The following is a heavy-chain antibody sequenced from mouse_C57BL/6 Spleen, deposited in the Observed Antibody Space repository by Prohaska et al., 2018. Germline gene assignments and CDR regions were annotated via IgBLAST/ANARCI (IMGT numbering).Heavy chain of an antibody. Sequence: QVQLQQPGAELVKPEASVKMSCKASGYTFTSYWITWVKQRPGQGLEWIGDIYPGSGSTNYNEKFKSKATLTVDTSSSTAYMQLSSLTSEDSAVYYCARRDYYGSSWYFDVWGTGTTVTVSS. CDR1: GYTFTSYW. J-gene: IGHJ1*03. V-gene: IGHV1-55*01. D-gene: IGHD1-1*01. CDR3: ARRDYYGSSWYFDV. CDR2: IYPGSGST.